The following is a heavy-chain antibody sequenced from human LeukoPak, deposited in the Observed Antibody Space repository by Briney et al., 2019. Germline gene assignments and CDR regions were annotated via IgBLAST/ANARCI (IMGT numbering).Heavy chain of an antibody. CDR3: ARHLATVTTVVLDV. V-gene: IGHV4-4*09. CDR2: IYTSGST. CDR1: GGSISSYY. Sequence: PSETLSLTCTVSGGSISSYYWSWIRQPPGKGLEWIGYIYTSGSTNCNPSLKSRVTISVDTSKNQFSLKLSSVTAADTAVYYCARHLATVTTVVLDVWGKGTTVTVSS. D-gene: IGHD4-11*01. J-gene: IGHJ6*04.